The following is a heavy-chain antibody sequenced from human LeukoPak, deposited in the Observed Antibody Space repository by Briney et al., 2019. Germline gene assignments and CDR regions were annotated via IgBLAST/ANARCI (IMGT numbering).Heavy chain of an antibody. CDR3: ATSMVRGVMKNGFDY. CDR2: IYPGDSDT. V-gene: IGHV5-51*01. D-gene: IGHD3-10*01. CDR1: GYSFTSYW. J-gene: IGHJ4*02. Sequence: GESLKISCKGSGYSFTSYWIGWVRRMPGKGLEWMGIIYPGDSDTRYSPSFQGHVTISADKSISTAYLQWSSLKASDTAMYYCATSMVRGVMKNGFDYWGQGTLVTVSS.